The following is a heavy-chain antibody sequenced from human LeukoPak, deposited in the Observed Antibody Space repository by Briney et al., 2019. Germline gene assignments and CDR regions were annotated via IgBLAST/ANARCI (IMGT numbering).Heavy chain of an antibody. CDR2: IYHSGRT. J-gene: IGHJ4*02. CDR3: ARVTEWNDFDF. Sequence: PSETLSLTCTVSGYSISSGYYWGWIRQPPGKGLEWIGSIYHSGRTFYNPSLKSRVTISVDTSKNQFSLKLTSVTAADTAVYTCARVTEWNDFDFWGQGILVTVSS. CDR1: GYSISSGYY. D-gene: IGHD1-1*01. V-gene: IGHV4-38-2*02.